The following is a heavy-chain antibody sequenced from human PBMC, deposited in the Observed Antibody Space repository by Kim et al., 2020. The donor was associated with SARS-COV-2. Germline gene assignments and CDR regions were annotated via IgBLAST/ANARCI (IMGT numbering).Heavy chain of an antibody. CDR3: ARLGTVVTPPTLAYYYYGMDV. CDR1: GGSISSSSYY. D-gene: IGHD2-21*02. V-gene: IGHV4-39*01. J-gene: IGHJ6*02. Sequence: SETLSLTCTVSGGSISSSSYYWGWIRQPPGKGLEWIGSIYYSGSTYYNPSLKSRVTISVDTSKNQFSLKLSSVTAADTAVYYCARLGTVVTPPTLAYYYYGMDVWGQGTTVTVSS. CDR2: IYYSGST.